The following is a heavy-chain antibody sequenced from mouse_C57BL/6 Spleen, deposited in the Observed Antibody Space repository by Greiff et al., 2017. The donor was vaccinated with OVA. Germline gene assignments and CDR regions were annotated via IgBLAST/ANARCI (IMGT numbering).Heavy chain of an antibody. J-gene: IGHJ2*01. CDR2: INPGSGGT. Sequence: QVQLKESGAELVRPGTSVKVSCKASGYAFTNYLIEWVKQRPGQGLEWIGVINPGSGGTNYNEKLKGKATLTAAKSSSTAYMQLSSLTSEDSAVYFCARLGTTGLYYFDYWGQGTTLTVSS. CDR3: ARLGTTGLYYFDY. V-gene: IGHV1-54*01. CDR1: GYAFTNYL. D-gene: IGHD1-1*01.